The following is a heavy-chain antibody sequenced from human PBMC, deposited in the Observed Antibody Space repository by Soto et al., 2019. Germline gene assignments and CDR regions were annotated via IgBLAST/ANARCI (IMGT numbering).Heavy chain of an antibody. CDR1: GGSISSYY. V-gene: IGHV4-59*01. CDR3: ARGNPTYYYGSGSYYNPYYYGMDV. J-gene: IGHJ6*02. D-gene: IGHD3-10*01. Sequence: SETLSLTCTVSGGSISSYYWSWIRQPPGKGLEWIGYIYYSGSTNYNPSLKSRVTISVDTSKNQFSLKLSSVTAADTAVYYCARGNPTYYYGSGSYYNPYYYGMDVWGQGTTVTVSS. CDR2: IYYSGST.